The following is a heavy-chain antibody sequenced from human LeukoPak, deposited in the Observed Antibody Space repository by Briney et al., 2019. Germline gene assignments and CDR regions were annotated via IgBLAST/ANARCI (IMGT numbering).Heavy chain of an antibody. V-gene: IGHV3-21*01. Sequence: GGSLILSCAASGFTFSSYTMNWVRQAPGKGLEWVSSIAGSSGYISYADSVKGRFTISRDNAKKSLYLQMTSLTAEDTAVYYCARDRGAYCGGDCYLGFDYWGRGTLVTVSS. J-gene: IGHJ4*01. CDR2: IAGSSGYI. CDR3: ARDRGAYCGGDCYLGFDY. D-gene: IGHD2-21*02. CDR1: GFTFSSYT.